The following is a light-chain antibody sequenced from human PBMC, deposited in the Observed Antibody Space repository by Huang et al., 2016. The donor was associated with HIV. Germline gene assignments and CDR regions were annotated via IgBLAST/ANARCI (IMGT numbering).Light chain of an antibody. J-gene: IGKJ1*01. CDR1: QSVSRN. CDR3: QQYYNWPWT. CDR2: GAS. Sequence: EIVMTQSPATLSVSPGERATLSCRASQSVSRNLAWYQQKPDQAPRLLIYGASTRATGIPARFSGSGSGTEFTLTISSLQSENFAVYYCQQYYNWPWTFGQGTKVEIK. V-gene: IGKV3-15*01.